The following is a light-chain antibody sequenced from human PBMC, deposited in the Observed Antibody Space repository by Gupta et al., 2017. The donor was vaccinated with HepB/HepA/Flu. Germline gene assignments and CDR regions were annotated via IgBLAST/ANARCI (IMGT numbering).Light chain of an antibody. J-gene: IGKJ1*01. CDR3: QQYGTSPQT. CDR1: QSVSSNF. V-gene: IGKV3-20*01. CDR2: GAS. Sequence: IVLTQSPGTLSLSPGERATLSCRASQSVSSNFLAWYQQKPGQAPRLLIYGASSRATGIPDRSSGSGSETDFALTISRLEPEDFAVYYCQQYGTSPQTFGQGTKVEI.